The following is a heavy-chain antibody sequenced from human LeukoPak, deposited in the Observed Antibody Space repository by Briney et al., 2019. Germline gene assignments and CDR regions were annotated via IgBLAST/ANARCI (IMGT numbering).Heavy chain of an antibody. D-gene: IGHD2-21*02. CDR2: ISSSSSSI. J-gene: IGHJ6*03. Sequence: GGSLRLSCAASRFTFSSYSMNWVRQAPGKGLEWVSYISSSSSSIYYADSVKGRFTISRDNAKNSLYLQMNSLRAEDTAVYYCARGDRYYYYMDVWGKGTTVTVSS. CDR1: RFTFSSYS. V-gene: IGHV3-48*01. CDR3: ARGDRYYYYMDV.